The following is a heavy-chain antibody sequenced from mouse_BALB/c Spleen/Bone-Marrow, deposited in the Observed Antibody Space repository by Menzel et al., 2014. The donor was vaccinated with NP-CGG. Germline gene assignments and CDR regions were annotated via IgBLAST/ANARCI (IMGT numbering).Heavy chain of an antibody. D-gene: IGHD1-1*01. CDR3: APYYYGSSLFAY. V-gene: IGHV14-3*02. J-gene: IGHJ3*01. CDR2: IDPANGNT. CDR1: GFNIKDTY. Sequence: EVQLQQSGAELVKPGASVKLSCTASGFNIKDTYMHWVKQRPEQGLEWIGRIDPANGNTKYDPKFQGKATITADTSSNTAYLQLRSLTSEDTAVYYCAPYYYGSSLFAYRGQGTLVTVSA.